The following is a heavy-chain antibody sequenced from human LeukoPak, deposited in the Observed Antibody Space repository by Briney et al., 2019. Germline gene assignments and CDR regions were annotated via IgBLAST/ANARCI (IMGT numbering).Heavy chain of an antibody. CDR2: MNPISGHT. CDR1: GYTFTSFD. CDR3: ARGRRRIAATGLDV. Sequence: ASVKASCKASGYTFTSFDINWVRQATGQGLEWMGWMNPISGHTGYAQKFQGRVTMTRNSSTNTAYMELSSLRSEDTAMYYCARGRRRIAATGLDVWGEGTTVTV. D-gene: IGHD6-13*01. J-gene: IGHJ6*02. V-gene: IGHV1-8*01.